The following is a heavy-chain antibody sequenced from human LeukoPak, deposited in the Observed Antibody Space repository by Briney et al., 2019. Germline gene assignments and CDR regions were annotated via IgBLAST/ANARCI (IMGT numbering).Heavy chain of an antibody. CDR1: GGSISSYY. D-gene: IGHD5/OR15-5a*01. CDR3: AGGVSKREADAFDI. Sequence: SETLSLTCTVSGGSISSYYWSWIRQSPGKGLEWIGYVYYSGSTNYNPSLESRVTISVDRSKNQFSLKLSSVTAADTAVYYCAGGVSKREADAFDIWGQGTMVTVSS. J-gene: IGHJ3*02. CDR2: VYYSGST. V-gene: IGHV4-59*12.